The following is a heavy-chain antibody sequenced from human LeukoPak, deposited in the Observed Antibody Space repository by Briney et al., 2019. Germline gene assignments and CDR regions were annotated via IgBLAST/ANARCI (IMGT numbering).Heavy chain of an antibody. CDR3: ARVYYVWGSYRPTYYFDY. CDR1: GGSISSYY. V-gene: IGHV4-34*01. D-gene: IGHD3-16*02. J-gene: IGHJ4*02. CDR2: INHSGST. Sequence: SETLSLTCTVPGGSISSYYWSWIRQPPGKGLEWIGEINHSGSTNYNPSLKSRVTISVDTSKNQFSLKLSSVTAADTAVYYCARVYYVWGSYRPTYYFDYWGQGTLVTVSS.